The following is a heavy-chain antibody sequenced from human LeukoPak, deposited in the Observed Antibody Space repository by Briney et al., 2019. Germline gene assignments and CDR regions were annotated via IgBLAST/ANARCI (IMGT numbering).Heavy chain of an antibody. J-gene: IGHJ3*02. D-gene: IGHD3-10*01. CDR2: INSDGSST. Sequence: TGGSLRLSCAASGFTFSSYWTHWVRQVPGKGLVWVSRINSDGSSTSYADSVKGRFTISRDNAKNTLYVQMNSLRAEDMAVYYCSTGSGHAFDIWGRGTMVTVSS. V-gene: IGHV3-74*01. CDR1: GFTFSSYW. CDR3: STGSGHAFDI.